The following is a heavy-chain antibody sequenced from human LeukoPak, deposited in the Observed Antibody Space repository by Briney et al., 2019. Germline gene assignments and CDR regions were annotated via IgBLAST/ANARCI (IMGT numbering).Heavy chain of an antibody. CDR2: INAGNGNT. V-gene: IGHV1-3*01. Sequence: ASVKVSCKASGYTFTSYAMHWVRQAPGQRLEWMGWINAGNGNTKYSQKFQGRVTITRDTSASTAYMELSSLRSEDTAVYYCARERGRTLGYCSSISCSHWFDPWGQGTLVTVSS. J-gene: IGHJ5*02. D-gene: IGHD2-2*01. CDR3: ARERGRTLGYCSSISCSHWFDP. CDR1: GYTFTSYA.